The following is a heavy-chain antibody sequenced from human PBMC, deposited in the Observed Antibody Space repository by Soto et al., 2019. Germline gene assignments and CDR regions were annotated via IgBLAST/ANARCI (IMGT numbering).Heavy chain of an antibody. CDR2: ISGSGGST. Sequence: GGSLRLSCAASGFTFSSYAMSWVRQAPGKGLEWVSAISGSGGSTYYADSVKGRFTISRDNSKNTLYLQMNSLRAEDTAVYYCAKDPRSGSYFGADYWGQGTLVTVSS. V-gene: IGHV3-23*01. D-gene: IGHD1-26*01. CDR1: GFTFSSYA. J-gene: IGHJ4*02. CDR3: AKDPRSGSYFGADY.